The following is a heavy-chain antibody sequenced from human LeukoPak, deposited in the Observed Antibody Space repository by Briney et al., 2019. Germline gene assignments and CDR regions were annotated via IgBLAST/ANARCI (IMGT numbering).Heavy chain of an antibody. CDR2: ISGSGDST. CDR1: GFTFSNYA. J-gene: IGHJ4*02. CDR3: AKDQAPTN. D-gene: IGHD5-12*01. Sequence: GGSLRLSCAASGFTFSNYAMRWVRQAPGKGLEWVSGISGSGDSTYYADSVKGRFTTSRDNSKNTLYLQMNSLRAEDTAVYYCAKDQAPTNWGQGTLVTVSS. V-gene: IGHV3-23*01.